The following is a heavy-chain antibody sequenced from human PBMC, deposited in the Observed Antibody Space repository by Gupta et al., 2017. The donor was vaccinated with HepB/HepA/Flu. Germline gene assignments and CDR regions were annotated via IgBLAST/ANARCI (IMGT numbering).Heavy chain of an antibody. CDR3: ARRSGDYYMFDN. CDR1: GYSFTTYW. D-gene: IGHD4-17*01. CDR2: IYPADSDT. J-gene: IGHJ4*02. V-gene: IGHV5-51*01. Sequence: EVQLVQSGAEVKKPGESLKISCKGSGYSFTTYWIGWVRQMPGKGLDWMGIIYPADSDTRYSPSFRGQVTISADKSLTTAFLQWSSLRASDTAMYYCARRSGDYYMFDNWGQGTLVTVSS.